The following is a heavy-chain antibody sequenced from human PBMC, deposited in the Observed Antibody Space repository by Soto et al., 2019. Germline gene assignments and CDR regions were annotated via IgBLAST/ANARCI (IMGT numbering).Heavy chain of an antibody. CDR1: GGTFGSYA. CDR3: AREVYQLLSNYYYYGMDV. Sequence: GASVKVSCKASGGTFGSYAISWVRQAPGQGLEWMGGIIPIFGTTNYAQKFQGRVTITANETTSTAYMELSSLRSEDTAVYYCAREVYQLLSNYYYYGMDVWGQGTTVTVSS. V-gene: IGHV1-69*13. CDR2: IIPIFGTT. J-gene: IGHJ6*02. D-gene: IGHD2-2*01.